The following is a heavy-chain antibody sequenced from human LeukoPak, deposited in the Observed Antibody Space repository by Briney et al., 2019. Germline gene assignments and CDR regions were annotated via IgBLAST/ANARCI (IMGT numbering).Heavy chain of an antibody. CDR1: GGTFSSYA. V-gene: IGHV1-69*04. J-gene: IGHJ4*02. Sequence: ASVKVSCKASGGTFSSYAISWVRQAPGQGLEWMGRIIPILGIANYAQKFQGRVTITADKSTSTAYMELSSLRSEDTAVYYCARELVSPHQLDYSGQGTLVTVSS. D-gene: IGHD2-2*01. CDR3: ARELVSPHQLDY. CDR2: IIPILGIA.